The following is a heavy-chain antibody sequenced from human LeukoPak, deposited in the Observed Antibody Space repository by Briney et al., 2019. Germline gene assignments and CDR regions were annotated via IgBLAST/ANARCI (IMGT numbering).Heavy chain of an antibody. J-gene: IGHJ3*02. V-gene: IGHV3-66*01. CDR3: ASMQVGAIRMNAFDI. CDR1: GFTVSSNY. CDR2: IYSGGST. Sequence: GGSLRLSCAASGFTVSSNYMSWARQAPGKGLEWVSVIYSGGSTYYADSVKGRFTISRDNAKNSLYLQMNSLRAEDTAVYYCASMQVGAIRMNAFDIWGQGTMVTVSS. D-gene: IGHD1-26*01.